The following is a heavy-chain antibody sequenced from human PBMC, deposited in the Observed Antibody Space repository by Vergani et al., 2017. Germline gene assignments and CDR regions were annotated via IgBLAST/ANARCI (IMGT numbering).Heavy chain of an antibody. J-gene: IGHJ4*02. CDR3: ARVSTSSNRDYFDY. CDR1: GYTFTDYF. D-gene: IGHD6-13*01. Sequence: QVQLVQSGAEVKKPGASVKVSCKASGYTFTDYFMHWVRQAPGQGLEWMGWINPNSGGTNYAQKFQGRVTMTRDTSISTAYMELSNLRSDDTAVYYCARVSTSSNRDYFDYWGQGTLVTDSS. CDR2: INPNSGGT. V-gene: IGHV1-2*02.